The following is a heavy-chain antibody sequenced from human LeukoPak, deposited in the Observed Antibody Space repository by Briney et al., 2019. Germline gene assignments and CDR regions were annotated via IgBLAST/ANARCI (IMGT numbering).Heavy chain of an antibody. CDR3: ARAIAAAGNYYYYYYGMDV. CDR1: GGSISSSSYY. V-gene: IGHV4-39*07. Sequence: NPSETLSLTCTVSGGSISSSSYYWGWIRQPPGKGLEWIGSIYYSGSTNYNPSLKSRVTISVDTSKNQFSLKLSSVTAADTAVYYCARAIAAAGNYYYYYYGMDVWGQGTTVTVSS. CDR2: IYYSGST. J-gene: IGHJ6*02. D-gene: IGHD6-13*01.